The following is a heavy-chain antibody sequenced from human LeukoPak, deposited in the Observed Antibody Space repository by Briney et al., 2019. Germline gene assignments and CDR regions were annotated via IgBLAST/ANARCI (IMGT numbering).Heavy chain of an antibody. CDR3: ARHRAPYYDFWSGYYKEDAFDI. Sequence: GESLQISFKGSGYSFTSYWIGWVRPMPGKGLEWMGIIYPGDSDTRYSPSFQGQVTISADKSISTAYLQWSSLKASDTAMYYCARHRAPYYDFWSGYYKEDAFDIWGQGTMVTVSS. V-gene: IGHV5-51*01. CDR2: IYPGDSDT. CDR1: GYSFTSYW. D-gene: IGHD3-3*01. J-gene: IGHJ3*02.